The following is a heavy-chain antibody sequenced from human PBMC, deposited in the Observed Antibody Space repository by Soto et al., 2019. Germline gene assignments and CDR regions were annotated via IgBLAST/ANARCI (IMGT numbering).Heavy chain of an antibody. CDR3: ARHSGLERGHYYYGMDV. D-gene: IGHD1-1*01. J-gene: IGHJ6*02. V-gene: IGHV1-69*12. CDR2: IIPIFGTA. CDR1: GGTFSSYA. Sequence: QVQLVQSGAEVKKPGSSVKVSCKASGGTFSSYAISWVRQAPGQGLEWMGGIIPIFGTANYAQKFQGRVTITAGESTSTAYMELSSLRSEDTAVYYCARHSGLERGHYYYGMDVWGQGTTVTVSS.